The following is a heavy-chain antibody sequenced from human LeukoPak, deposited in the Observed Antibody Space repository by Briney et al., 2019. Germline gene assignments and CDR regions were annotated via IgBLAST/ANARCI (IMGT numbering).Heavy chain of an antibody. CDR2: ISAYNGNT. V-gene: IGHV1-18*01. D-gene: IGHD3-3*01. CDR1: GYTFTSYG. Sequence: ASVKVSCKASGYTFTSYGISWVRQAPGQGLEWMGWISAYNGNTNYAQKLQGRVTMTTDTSTSTAYMELRSLRSDDTAVYYCARGDPLDDFWSGYYRGSYYFDYWGQGILVTVSS. J-gene: IGHJ4*02. CDR3: ARGDPLDDFWSGYYRGSYYFDY.